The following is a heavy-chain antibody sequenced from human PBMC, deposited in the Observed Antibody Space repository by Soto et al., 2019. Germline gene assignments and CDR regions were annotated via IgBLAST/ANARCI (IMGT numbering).Heavy chain of an antibody. V-gene: IGHV1-69*13. CDR2: IIPMFGTA. D-gene: IGHD1-7*01. CDR1: GGTFSTYA. J-gene: IGHJ5*02. CDR3: ARRITGTPPADGGS. Sequence: ASVKVSCKAPGGTFSTYASSWVRQAPGQGLEWMGGIIPMFGTANYAQRFQDRVTITADESTNTVYMELSSLRSEDTAMYYCARRITGTPPADGGSWGQGTLVTVSS.